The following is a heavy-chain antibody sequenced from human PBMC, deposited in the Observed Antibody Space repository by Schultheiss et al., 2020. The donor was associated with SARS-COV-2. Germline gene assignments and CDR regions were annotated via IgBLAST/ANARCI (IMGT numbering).Heavy chain of an antibody. J-gene: IGHJ4*02. Sequence: GGSLRLSCAASGFTFSGSAMHWVRQASGKGLEWVGRIKSKTDGGTTDYAAPVKGRFTISRDDSKNTLYLQMNSLKTEDTAVYYCAKEEGRSSGWRGGFDYWGQGTLVTVSS. CDR1: GFTFSGSA. CDR2: IKSKTDGGTT. CDR3: AKEEGRSSGWRGGFDY. V-gene: IGHV3-15*01. D-gene: IGHD6-19*01.